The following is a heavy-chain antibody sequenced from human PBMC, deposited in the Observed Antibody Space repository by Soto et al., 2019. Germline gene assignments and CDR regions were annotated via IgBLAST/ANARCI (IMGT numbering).Heavy chain of an antibody. V-gene: IGHV3-9*01. CDR3: AKVLTGYSNGWYGFFDY. CDR2: ISWNSGSI. D-gene: IGHD6-19*01. Sequence: GGSLRLSCAASGFTFDDYAMHWVRQAPGKGLEWVSGISWNSGSIGYADSVKGRFTISRDNAKNSLYLQMNSLRAEDTALYYCAKVLTGYSNGWYGFFDYWGQGTLVTVSS. CDR1: GFTFDDYA. J-gene: IGHJ4*02.